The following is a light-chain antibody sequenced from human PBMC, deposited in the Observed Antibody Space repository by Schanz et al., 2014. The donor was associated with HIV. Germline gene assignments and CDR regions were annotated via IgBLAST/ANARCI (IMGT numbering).Light chain of an antibody. J-gene: IGKJ1*01. CDR1: QSVSSY. CDR3: QQYGSSPWT. Sequence: EIVLTQSPGTLSLSPRERATLSCRASQSVSSYLAWYQQKPGQAPRLLIYDASNRATGIPARFRGSGSGTDFTLTISRVEPEDYAVYYCQQYGSSPWTFGQGTKVEVK. CDR2: DAS. V-gene: IGKV3-20*01.